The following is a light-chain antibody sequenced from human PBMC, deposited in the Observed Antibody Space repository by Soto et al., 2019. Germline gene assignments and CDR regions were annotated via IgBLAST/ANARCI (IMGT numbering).Light chain of an antibody. CDR3: AAWDNRLAGFV. V-gene: IGLV1-44*01. J-gene: IGLJ1*01. Sequence: QSVLTQPPSASGTPGQSVTISCSGSSSNIGDNTVSWFQQLPGTAPRLLIHSNNKWPSGVPDRFSGSKSGTSGSLAISGLQSEEGADYSCAAWDNRLAGFVFGTGTKVPVL. CDR2: SNN. CDR1: SSNIGDNT.